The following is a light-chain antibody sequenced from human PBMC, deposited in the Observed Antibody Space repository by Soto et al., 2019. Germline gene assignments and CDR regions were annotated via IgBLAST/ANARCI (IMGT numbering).Light chain of an antibody. CDR2: DVS. Sequence: QSVLTQPASVSGSPGQSITISCTGTSSDVGGYNYVSWYQHHPGKAPKLMIYDVSNRPSGVSDRFSGSKSGNTASLTISGLQAEDEADYYCSSYTSSSTSVVFGGGTKLTV. CDR1: SSDVGGYNY. CDR3: SSYTSSSTSVV. J-gene: IGLJ2*01. V-gene: IGLV2-14*03.